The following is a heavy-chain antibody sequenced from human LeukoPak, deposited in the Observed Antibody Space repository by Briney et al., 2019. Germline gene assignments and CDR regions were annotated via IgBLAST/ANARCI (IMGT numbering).Heavy chain of an antibody. V-gene: IGHV1-2*02. CDR3: ARGRYCSSTTCSRDYYYMDV. J-gene: IGHJ6*03. CDR2: INPNSGGT. D-gene: IGHD2-2*01. CDR1: GGTFSSYA. Sequence: ASVKVSCKASGGTFSSYAISWVRQAPGQGLEWMGWINPNSGGTNYAQKFQGRVTMTRDTSISTAYMELSRLRSDDTAVYYCARGRYCSSTTCSRDYYYMDVWGKGTTVTVSS.